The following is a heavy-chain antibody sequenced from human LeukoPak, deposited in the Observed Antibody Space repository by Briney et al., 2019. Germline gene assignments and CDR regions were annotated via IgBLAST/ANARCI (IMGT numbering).Heavy chain of an antibody. D-gene: IGHD2-15*01. J-gene: IGHJ4*02. CDR3: ARELSGSSSRHFDY. CDR1: GFTSSNYW. Sequence: GGSLRLSCAASGFTSSNYWMHWVREAPGKGPVWVSGINSVGNITTYADSVKGRSAFSRDNAKNALYLEMNSLRAEDTAVYYCARELSGSSSRHFDYWGQGTLVTVSS. CDR2: INSVGNIT. V-gene: IGHV3-74*01.